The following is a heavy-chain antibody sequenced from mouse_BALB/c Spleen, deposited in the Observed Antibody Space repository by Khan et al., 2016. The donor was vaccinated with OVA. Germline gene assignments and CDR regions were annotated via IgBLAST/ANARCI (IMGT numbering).Heavy chain of an antibody. Sequence: VQLKQSGPGLVKPSQSLSLTCTVTGYSITSGYAWNWIRQLPGNKLEWMGYIPYSGVTSYTPSLKRRISITRDTSKNHFFLQLNCVPTEDTATYYCRRGNYYGYYFDYWGQGTTLTVSS. V-gene: IGHV3-2*02. D-gene: IGHD1-1*01. J-gene: IGHJ2*01. CDR3: RRGNYYGYYFDY. CDR1: GYSITSGYA. CDR2: IPYSGVT.